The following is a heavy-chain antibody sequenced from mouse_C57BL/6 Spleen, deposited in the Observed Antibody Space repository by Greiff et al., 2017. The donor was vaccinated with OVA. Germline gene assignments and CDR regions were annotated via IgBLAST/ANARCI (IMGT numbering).Heavy chain of an antibody. Sequence: VQLQQSGAELVRPGASVKLSCKASGYTFTDYYINWVKQRPGQGLEWIARIYPGSGNTYYNEKFKGKATLTAEKSSSTAYMQLSSLTSEDSAVYFCAREGLTTGFAYWGQGTLVTVSA. CDR2: IYPGSGNT. V-gene: IGHV1-76*01. J-gene: IGHJ3*01. D-gene: IGHD3-1*01. CDR1: GYTFTDYY. CDR3: AREGLTTGFAY.